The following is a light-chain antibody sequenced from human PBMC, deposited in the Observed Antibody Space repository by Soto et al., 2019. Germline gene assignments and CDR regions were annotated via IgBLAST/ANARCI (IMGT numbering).Light chain of an antibody. CDR2: ATS. J-gene: IGKJ2*01. CDR3: QQFTDSPPEYT. Sequence: EVVLTQSPVTLSLSPGETATLSCRASQPVDSNYFSWFQQKPGQPPRVLIFATSSRATGTPRRFTGSGSGTDFTLTITRLEPEDFVLYFCQQFTDSPPEYTFGLGTKLEIK. V-gene: IGKV3-20*01. CDR1: QPVDSNY.